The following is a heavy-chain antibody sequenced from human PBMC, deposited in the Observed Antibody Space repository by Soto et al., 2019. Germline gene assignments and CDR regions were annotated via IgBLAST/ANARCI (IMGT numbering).Heavy chain of an antibody. J-gene: IGHJ4*02. D-gene: IGHD2-21*02. CDR2: ISYDGSNK. CDR1: GFTFSSYA. Sequence: PGGSLRLSCAASGFTFSSYAMHWVRQAPGKGLEWVAVISYDGSNKYYADSVKGRFTISRDNSKNTLYLQMNSLRAEDTAVYYCARDYSHIVVVTANFDYWGQGTLVTVSS. V-gene: IGHV3-30-3*01. CDR3: ARDYSHIVVVTANFDY.